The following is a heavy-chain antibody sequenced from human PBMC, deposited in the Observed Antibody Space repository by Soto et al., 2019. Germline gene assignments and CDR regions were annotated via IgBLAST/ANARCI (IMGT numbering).Heavy chain of an antibody. CDR1: GGSISSYY. CDR2: IYSNGNT. CDR3: ARADDLNTIRGVMAKAFDV. V-gene: IGHV4-4*08. Sequence: SETLSLTCTVSGGSISSYYWSWIRQPPGKGLELIGYIYSNGNTNYNPSLKSRVTISVETSKNEFSLKLTSVTVADTGVYYCARADDLNTIRGVMAKAFDVWGQGTKVTVSS. J-gene: IGHJ3*01. D-gene: IGHD3-16*01.